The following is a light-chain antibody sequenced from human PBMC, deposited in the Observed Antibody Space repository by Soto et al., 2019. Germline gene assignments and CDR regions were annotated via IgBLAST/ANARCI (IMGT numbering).Light chain of an antibody. CDR1: QSVSSK. V-gene: IGKV3-15*01. J-gene: IGKJ1*01. Sequence: EIVMTQSPATLSVSPGERATISCRASQSVSSKLAWYQQKPGQAPRLLIYGASTRATGIPARFSGSGSGTEFTLTISSLQSEDFVVYYCQQYNNWPPWTFGQGTKVEIK. CDR3: QQYNNWPPWT. CDR2: GAS.